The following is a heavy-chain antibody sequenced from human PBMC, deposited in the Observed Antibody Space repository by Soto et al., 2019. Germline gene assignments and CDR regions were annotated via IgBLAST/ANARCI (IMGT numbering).Heavy chain of an antibody. CDR2: IEGKTGGGTT. V-gene: IGHV3-15*07. Sequence: QLVESGGGLVRPGESLRLTCAVSGIAFTYASINWVRQVPGRGPEWVGRIEGKTGGGTTDYAAPVKGRFTISRDDSTNQVFLQLGNVKGEDAGVYYCTTHNGYARSPRFDDWGQGTQVTVSS. CDR3: TTHNGYARSPRFDD. J-gene: IGHJ4*02. D-gene: IGHD3-16*01. CDR1: GIAFTYAS.